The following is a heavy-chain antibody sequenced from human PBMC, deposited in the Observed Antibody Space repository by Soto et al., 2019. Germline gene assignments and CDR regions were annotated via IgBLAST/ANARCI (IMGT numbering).Heavy chain of an antibody. J-gene: IGHJ4*02. CDR1: GLSLNTTAVG. CDR3: GHWSYSTGWSDY. Sequence: SGPTLVNPTQTLALTCTLSGLSLNTTAVGVGWVRQPPGKALEWLAVIYWNDAKRYSPSLKSRLTLTKDTSKNQVVLTMTNMDPVDTATYYCGHWSYSTGWSDYWGQGALVTVSS. CDR2: IYWNDAK. D-gene: IGHD6-19*01. V-gene: IGHV2-5*01.